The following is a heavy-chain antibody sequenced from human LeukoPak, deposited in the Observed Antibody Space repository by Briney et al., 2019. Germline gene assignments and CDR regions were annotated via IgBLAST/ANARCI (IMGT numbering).Heavy chain of an antibody. Sequence: GGSLRLSCAASGFTFSSYEMNWVRQAPGKGLEWVSYISSSGSTIYYADSVKGRFTISRDNDKNSLFLQMNSLRAEDTAVYYCARAGRYSYDSSGYYYDAIDIWGQGTMVTVSS. CDR3: ARAGRYSYDSSGYYYDAIDI. CDR1: GFTFSSYE. V-gene: IGHV3-48*03. D-gene: IGHD3-22*01. CDR2: ISSSGSTI. J-gene: IGHJ3*02.